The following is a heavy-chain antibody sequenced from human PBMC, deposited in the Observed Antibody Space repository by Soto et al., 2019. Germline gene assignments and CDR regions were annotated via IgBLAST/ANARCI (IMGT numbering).Heavy chain of an antibody. V-gene: IGHV4-34*01. J-gene: IGHJ5*02. CDR3: ARGWPTGGYHNGNWFYP. CDR1: GGSFSGYY. Sequence: SETLSLTCAVYGGSFSGYYWGWIRQPPGQGLEWIGSIYGGSTYYNPSLKSRVTISVDTSKNQFSLRLSSVTAADTAVFYCARGWPTGGYHNGNWFYPCGQGTLVTVAS. D-gene: IGHD1-26*01. CDR2: IYGGST.